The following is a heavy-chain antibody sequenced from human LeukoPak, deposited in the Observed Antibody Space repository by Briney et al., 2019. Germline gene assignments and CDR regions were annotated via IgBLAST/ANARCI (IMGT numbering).Heavy chain of an antibody. CDR1: GFTFSKYG. CDR3: AKGLLTTVTPFDY. D-gene: IGHD4-11*01. CDR2: VRYDGSNK. V-gene: IGHV3-30*02. Sequence: PGGSLSLSCAASGFTFSKYGMHWVRQAPGKGLEWVAFVRYDGSNKYYADSVQGRFTISRDNSKNTLYLQMNSLRTEDTAVYYCAKGLLTTVTPFDYWGQGTRLTVSS. J-gene: IGHJ4*02.